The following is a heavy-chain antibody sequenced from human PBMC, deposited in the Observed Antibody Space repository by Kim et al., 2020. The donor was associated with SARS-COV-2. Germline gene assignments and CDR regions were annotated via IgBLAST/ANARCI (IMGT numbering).Heavy chain of an antibody. Sequence: GESLKISCKGSGYSFTSYWISWVRQMPGKGLEWMGRIDPSDSYTNYSPSFQGHVTISADKSISTAYLQWSSLKASDTAMYYCARHHRITMVRGVIIPDYGMDVWGQGTTVTVSS. CDR2: IDPSDSYT. CDR1: GYSFTSYW. D-gene: IGHD3-10*01. J-gene: IGHJ6*02. V-gene: IGHV5-10-1*01. CDR3: ARHHRITMVRGVIIPDYGMDV.